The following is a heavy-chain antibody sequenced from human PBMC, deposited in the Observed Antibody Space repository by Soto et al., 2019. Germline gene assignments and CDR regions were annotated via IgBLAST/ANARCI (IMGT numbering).Heavy chain of an antibody. V-gene: IGHV4-34*01. J-gene: IGHJ6*02. CDR1: GGSFSGYY. CDR2: INHSGST. Sequence: PSETLSLTCAVYGGSFSGYYWSWIRQPPGKGLEWIGEINHSGSTNYNPSLKSRVTISVDTSKNQFSLKLSSVTAADTAVYYCARGPEYSYGRYYYYGMDVWGQGTTVTVSS. CDR3: ARGPEYSYGRYYYYGMDV. D-gene: IGHD5-18*01.